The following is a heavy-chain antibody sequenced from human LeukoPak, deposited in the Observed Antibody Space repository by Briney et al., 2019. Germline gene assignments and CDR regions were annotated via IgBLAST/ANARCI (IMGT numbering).Heavy chain of an antibody. CDR1: GGTFSSYA. D-gene: IGHD3-10*01. Sequence: GASVKVSCKASGGTFSSYAISWVRQAPGQGLEWMGWINTNTGNPTYAQGFTGRFVFSLDTSVSTAYLQISSLKAEDTAVYYCARASPADYYGSGSYYTNWGQGTLVTVSS. V-gene: IGHV7-4-1*02. J-gene: IGHJ4*02. CDR3: ARASPADYYGSGSYYTN. CDR2: INTNTGNP.